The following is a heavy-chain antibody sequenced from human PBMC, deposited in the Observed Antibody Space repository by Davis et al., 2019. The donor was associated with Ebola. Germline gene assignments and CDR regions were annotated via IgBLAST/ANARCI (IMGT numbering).Heavy chain of an antibody. CDR3: TKGSVVVAANDYFDY. D-gene: IGHD2-15*01. V-gene: IGHV1-18*01. Sequence: AASVKVSCKASGYTFTSYGISWVRQAPGQGLEWMGWISAYNGNTNYAQKLQGRVTMTTDTSTSTAYMELRSLRSDDTAVYYCTKGSVVVAANDYFDYWGQGTLVTVSS. CDR1: GYTFTSYG. CDR2: ISAYNGNT. J-gene: IGHJ4*02.